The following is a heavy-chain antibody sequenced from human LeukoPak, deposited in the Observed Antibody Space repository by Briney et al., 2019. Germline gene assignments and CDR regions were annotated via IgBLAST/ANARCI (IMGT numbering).Heavy chain of an antibody. CDR3: TTVFYYDSSGYRYYYYYYMDV. CDR1: GFTFSNAW. CDR2: IKSKTDGGTT. J-gene: IGHJ6*03. Sequence: GGSLRLSCAASGFTFSNAWMSWVRPAPGKGLEWVGRIKSKTDGGTTDYAAPVKGRFTISRDDSKNTLYLKMNSLKTEDTAVYYCTTVFYYDSSGYRYYYYYYMDVWGKGTTVTVSS. D-gene: IGHD3-22*01. V-gene: IGHV3-15*01.